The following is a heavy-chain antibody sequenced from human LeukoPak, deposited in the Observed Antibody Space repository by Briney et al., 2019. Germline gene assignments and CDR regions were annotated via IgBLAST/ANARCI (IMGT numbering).Heavy chain of an antibody. CDR2: INHSGST. Sequence: PSETLSLTCAVYGGSFSGYYWSWIRQPPGKGLEWIGEINHSGSTNYNPSLKSRVTISVDTSKNQFSLKLSSVTAADTAVYYCARESYDILTGYYKAYFDYWGQGTLVTVSS. CDR1: GGSFSGYY. D-gene: IGHD3-9*01. V-gene: IGHV4-34*01. CDR3: ARESYDILTGYYKAYFDY. J-gene: IGHJ4*02.